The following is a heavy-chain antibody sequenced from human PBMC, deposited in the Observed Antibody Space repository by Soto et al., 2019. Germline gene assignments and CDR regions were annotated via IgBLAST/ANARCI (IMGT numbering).Heavy chain of an antibody. CDR3: AKDVASYGYDYYYGMDV. J-gene: IGHJ6*02. CDR2: ISYDGSNR. Sequence: SLRLSCAASGFTFSSYGMHWVRQAPGKGLEWVAVISYDGSNRYYADSVKGRFTISRDNSKNTLYLQMNSLRAEDTAVYYCAKDVASYGYDYYYGMDVWGQGTTVTVSS. CDR1: GFTFSSYG. V-gene: IGHV3-30*18. D-gene: IGHD5-18*01.